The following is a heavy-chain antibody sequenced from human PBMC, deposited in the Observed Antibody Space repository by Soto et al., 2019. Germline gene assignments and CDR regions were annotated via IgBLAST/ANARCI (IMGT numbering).Heavy chain of an antibody. CDR2: IYYSGST. J-gene: IGHJ5*02. Sequence: PSETLSLTCTVSGGSISSSSYYWGWIRQPPGKGLEWIGSIYYSGSTYYNPSLKSRVTISVDTSKNQFSLKLSSVTAADTAVYYCARHWVLDRGINYIWTPPPWFDPWGQGTLVTVSS. D-gene: IGHD3-16*01. CDR3: ARHWVLDRGINYIWTPPPWFDP. CDR1: GGSISSSSYY. V-gene: IGHV4-39*01.